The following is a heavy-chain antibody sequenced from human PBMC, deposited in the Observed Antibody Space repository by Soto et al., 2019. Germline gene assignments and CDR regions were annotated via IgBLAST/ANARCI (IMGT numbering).Heavy chain of an antibody. CDR1: GGTFSSYA. CDR2: IIPISDTT. J-gene: IGHJ6*02. Sequence: QVQLVQSGAEVKKPGSSVKVSCKASGGTFSSYAISWVQQAPGQGLEWMGGIIPISDTTNYAQKIQGRGTITADESTSTAYMELSSLRSEDTAVYYCARSQGSSTSLEIYYYYYYGMDVWGQGTTVTVSS. CDR3: ARSQGSSTSLEIYYYYYYGMDV. V-gene: IGHV1-69*01. D-gene: IGHD2-2*01.